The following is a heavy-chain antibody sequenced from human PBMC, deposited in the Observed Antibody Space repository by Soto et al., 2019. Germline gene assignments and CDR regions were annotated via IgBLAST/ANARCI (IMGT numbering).Heavy chain of an antibody. D-gene: IGHD1-1*01. CDR2: ISSSSSSTI. CDR1: GFTFSSYS. Sequence: EVQLVESGGGLVQPGGSLRLSCAASGFTFSSYSMNWVRQAPGKGLEWFSYISSSSSSTIYYAESVKGRFTISRDNAKNSLYLQMNSLRAEDTAVYYCASGGTMGYWGQGTPVTVSS. CDR3: ASGGTMGY. J-gene: IGHJ4*02. V-gene: IGHV3-48*01.